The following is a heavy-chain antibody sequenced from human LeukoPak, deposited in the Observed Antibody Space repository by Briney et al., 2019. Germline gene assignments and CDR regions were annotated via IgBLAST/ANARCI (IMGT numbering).Heavy chain of an antibody. Sequence: PGGSLRLSCAASGFTFSSYSMNWVRQAPGKGLEWVSSISSSSSYIYYADSVKGRFTISRDNAKNSLYLQINSLRTEDTAVYYRARVHRNPSFRFDPWGQRTPVTVSS. V-gene: IGHV3-21*01. J-gene: IGHJ5*02. CDR1: GFTFSSYS. CDR2: ISSSSSYI. CDR3: ARVHRNPSFRFDP.